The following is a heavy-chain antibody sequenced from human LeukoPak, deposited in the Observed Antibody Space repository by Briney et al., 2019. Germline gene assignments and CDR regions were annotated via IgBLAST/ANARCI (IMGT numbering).Heavy chain of an antibody. CDR1: GFTFSSYW. CDR3: ARRYDFWSGYYGMDV. J-gene: IGHJ6*02. D-gene: IGHD3-3*01. Sequence: GGSLRLSCAASGFTFSSYWMHWVRQAPGKGLVWVSRINSDGSSTSYADSVKGRFTISRDNAKSTLYLQMNSLRAEDTAVYYCARRYDFWSGYYGMDVWGQGTTVTVSS. CDR2: INSDGSST. V-gene: IGHV3-74*01.